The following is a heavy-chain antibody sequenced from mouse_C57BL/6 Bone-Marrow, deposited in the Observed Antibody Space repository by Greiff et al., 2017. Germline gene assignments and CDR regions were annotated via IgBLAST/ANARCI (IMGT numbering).Heavy chain of an antibody. Sequence: QVHVKQPGAELVMPGASVKLSCKASGYTFTSYWMHWVKQRPGQGLEWIGEIDPSDSYTNYNQKFKGKFTLTVDKSSSTAYMQLSSLTSEDSAVYYCARLDYYGNSYDWYFDVWGTGTTVTVSS. CDR3: ARLDYYGNSYDWYFDV. J-gene: IGHJ1*03. D-gene: IGHD1-1*01. CDR2: IDPSDSYT. V-gene: IGHV1-69*01. CDR1: GYTFTSYW.